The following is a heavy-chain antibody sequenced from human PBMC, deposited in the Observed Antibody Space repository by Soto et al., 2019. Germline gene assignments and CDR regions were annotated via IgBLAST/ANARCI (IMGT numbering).Heavy chain of an antibody. Sequence: PGGSLRLSCAASGFTFDDYAMHWVRQAPGKGLEWVSGISWNSGSIGYADSVKGRFTISRDNAKNSLYLQMNSLRAEDTALYYCAKAPPDGHYTFDYWGQGTLVTVSS. CDR3: AKAPPDGHYTFDY. V-gene: IGHV3-9*01. J-gene: IGHJ4*02. CDR1: GFTFDDYA. D-gene: IGHD3-3*01. CDR2: ISWNSGSI.